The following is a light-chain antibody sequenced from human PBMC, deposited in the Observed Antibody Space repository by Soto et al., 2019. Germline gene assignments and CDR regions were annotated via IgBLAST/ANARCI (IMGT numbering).Light chain of an antibody. V-gene: IGLV2-14*01. CDR3: SSYTSSSTRVV. CDR1: SSDVGGYNY. Sequence: QSALTLPASVSGSPGQSITISCTGTSSDVGGYNYVSWYQQHPGKAPKLMIYDVSNRPSGVSNRFSGSKSGNTASLTISGLQAEDEADYYCSSYTSSSTRVVFGGGTKLTVL. J-gene: IGLJ2*01. CDR2: DVS.